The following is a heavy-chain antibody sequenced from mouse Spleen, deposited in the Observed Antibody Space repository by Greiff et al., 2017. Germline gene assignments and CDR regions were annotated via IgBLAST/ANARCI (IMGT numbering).Heavy chain of an antibody. CDR3: ARIYYGDLRGFAY. CDR2: INPSSGYT. CDR1: GYTFTSYW. Sequence: VKLMESGAELAKPGASVKLSCKASGYTFTSYWMHWVKQRPGQGLEWIGYINPSSGYTKYNQKFKDKATLTADKSSSTAYMQLSSLTYEDSAVYYCARIYYGDLRGFAYWGQGTLVTVSA. D-gene: IGHD2-13*01. V-gene: IGHV1-7*01. J-gene: IGHJ3*01.